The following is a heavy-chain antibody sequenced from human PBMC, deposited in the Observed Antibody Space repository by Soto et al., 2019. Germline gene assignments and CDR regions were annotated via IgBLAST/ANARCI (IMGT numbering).Heavy chain of an antibody. CDR2: ISASGRDT. CDR3: AKGKASGWYYFDY. V-gene: IGHV3-23*01. D-gene: IGHD6-19*01. J-gene: IGHJ4*02. CDR1: GFTFSSYG. Sequence: GGSLRLSCAASGFTFSSYGMHWVRQAPGRGLEWVSGISASGRDTYYADSVKDRFTVSRDNSKNTLYLQMNSLRAEDTAIYYCAKGKASGWYYFDYWGQGARVTVS.